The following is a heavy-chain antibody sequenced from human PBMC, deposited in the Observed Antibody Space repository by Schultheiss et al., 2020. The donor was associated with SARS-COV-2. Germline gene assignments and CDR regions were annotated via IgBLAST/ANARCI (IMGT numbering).Heavy chain of an antibody. D-gene: IGHD2-8*02. CDR2: IDWDDDK. Sequence: SGPTLVKPTQTLTLTCTFSGFSLSTSGVGVGWIRQPPGKALEWLARIDWDDDKYYSTSLKTRLTISKDTSKNQVVLTMTNMDPVDTATYYCARTTGTDTLDYYGMDVWGQGTTVTVSS. CDR3: ARTTGTDTLDYYGMDV. V-gene: IGHV2-70*11. J-gene: IGHJ6*02. CDR1: GFSLSTSGVG.